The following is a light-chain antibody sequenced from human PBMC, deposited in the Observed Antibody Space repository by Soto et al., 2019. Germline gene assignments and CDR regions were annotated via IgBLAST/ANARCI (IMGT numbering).Light chain of an antibody. CDR3: CSYAGSSTYV. V-gene: IGLV2-23*01. CDR1: SSDVGSYNL. CDR2: EGS. J-gene: IGLJ1*01. Sequence: QSVLTQPASVSGSHGQSITISCTGTSSDVGSYNLVSWYQQHPGKAPKLMIYEGSKRPSGVSNRFSGSKSCNTASLTISGLQAEDEADYYCCSYAGSSTYVFGTGTKGTVL.